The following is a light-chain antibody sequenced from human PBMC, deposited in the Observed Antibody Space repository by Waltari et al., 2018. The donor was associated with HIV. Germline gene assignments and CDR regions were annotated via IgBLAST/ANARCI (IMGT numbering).Light chain of an antibody. CDR1: SSHIGAGSD. CDR3: QSYDSSLSGHV. V-gene: IGLV1-40*01. J-gene: IGLJ1*01. CDR2: GNN. Sequence: QSVLTQPPSVSGAPGQRVTLSCPGSSSHIGAGSDVHWYQQLPGTAPKVLIFGNNNRPSGVPDRFSSFKSGTSASLAITGLQDEDEADYYCQSYDSSLSGHVFGSGTKVTVL.